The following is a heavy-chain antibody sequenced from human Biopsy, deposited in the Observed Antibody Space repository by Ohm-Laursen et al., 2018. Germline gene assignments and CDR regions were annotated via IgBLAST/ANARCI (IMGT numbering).Heavy chain of an antibody. CDR3: AKDRYNYTPIGGFSMDV. V-gene: IGHV3-30*18. J-gene: IGHJ6*02. D-gene: IGHD5-18*01. Sequence: SLRLSCAASGFMFSASWMSWVRQAPGKGLEWVAFIFYDGSNTYYADSVKGRFTISRDNSRDTLYLQMSSLRAEDTAVYYCAKDRYNYTPIGGFSMDVWGQGTTVTASS. CDR1: GFMFSASW. CDR2: IFYDGSNT.